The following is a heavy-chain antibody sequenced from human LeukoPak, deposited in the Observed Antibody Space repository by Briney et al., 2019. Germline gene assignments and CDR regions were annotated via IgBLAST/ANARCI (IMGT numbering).Heavy chain of an antibody. CDR2: INTDGSTI. Sequence: GGSLRLSCAPSGFTFSSYWMHWVRQAPGKGLVWVSRINTDGSTITYADSVKGRFTISRDNAENSLFLQMNSLRAEDTAVYYCAVPPLSGTGSSRPLAGVDVWGQGTTVTVSS. CDR3: AVPPLSGTGSSRPLAGVDV. CDR1: GFTFSSYW. J-gene: IGHJ6*02. D-gene: IGHD3-10*01. V-gene: IGHV3-74*01.